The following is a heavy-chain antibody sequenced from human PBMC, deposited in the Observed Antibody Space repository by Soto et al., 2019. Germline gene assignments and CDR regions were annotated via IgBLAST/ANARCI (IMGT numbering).Heavy chain of an antibody. Sequence: SETLSLTCTVSGASMSSGGCYWTWIRQSPGKGLEWIGYIYYSGSTYYNPSLESRVAISLDTSRSQFSLTLHSVTAADTAIYYCARDRHNNFFDPWGQGTLLTVSS. CDR2: IYYSGST. V-gene: IGHV4-31*03. CDR1: GASMSSGGCY. J-gene: IGHJ5*02. CDR3: ARDRHNNFFDP. D-gene: IGHD6-6*01.